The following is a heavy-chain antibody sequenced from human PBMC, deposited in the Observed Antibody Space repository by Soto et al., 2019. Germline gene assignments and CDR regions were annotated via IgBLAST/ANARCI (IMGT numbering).Heavy chain of an antibody. CDR1: GYTFTSYG. Sequence: ASVKVSCKASGYTFTSYGISWVREAPGQGLEWMGWISAYNGNANYAQKLQGRVTMTTDTSTSTAYMELRSLRYDDTAVYYCARIRCTNGVCDYWFDPWGQGRLVPVSS. CDR3: ARIRCTNGVCDYWFDP. V-gene: IGHV1-18*04. J-gene: IGHJ5*02. D-gene: IGHD2-8*01. CDR2: ISAYNGNA.